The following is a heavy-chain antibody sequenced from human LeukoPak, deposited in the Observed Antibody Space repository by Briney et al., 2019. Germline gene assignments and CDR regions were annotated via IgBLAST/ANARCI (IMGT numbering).Heavy chain of an antibody. CDR1: GYSFTNYW. CDR3: ARHAGDGGAFDI. V-gene: IGHV5-10-1*01. CDR2: IDPDDSYT. Sequence: GESLKISCQGSGYSFTNYWISWVRQVSGKGLEWMGRIDPDDSYTKDSPSFQGHVTISVDNSISTAYMQWSSLKASDTAMYYCARHAGDGGAFDIWGQGTMVTVSS. D-gene: IGHD3-10*01. J-gene: IGHJ3*02.